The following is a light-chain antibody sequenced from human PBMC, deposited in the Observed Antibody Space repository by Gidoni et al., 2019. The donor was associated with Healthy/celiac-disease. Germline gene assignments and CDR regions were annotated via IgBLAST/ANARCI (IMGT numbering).Light chain of an antibody. J-gene: IGLJ2*01. CDR3: QVWDSSSDHPV. CDR1: NIGSKS. CDR2: YDS. Sequence: SYVLTQPPSVSVAPGKTARITCGGNNIGSKSVHWYQQKPGQAPVLVISYDSDRPSGIPERFSGSNSGNTATLTIRRVEAGDEADSYCQVWDSSSDHPVFGGGTKLTVL. V-gene: IGLV3-21*04.